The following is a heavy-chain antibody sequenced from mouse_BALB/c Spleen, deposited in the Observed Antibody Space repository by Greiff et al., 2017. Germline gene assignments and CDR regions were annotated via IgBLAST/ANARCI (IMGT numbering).Heavy chain of an antibody. V-gene: IGHV2-4-1*01. J-gene: IGHJ4*01. CDR1: GFSLTSYG. D-gene: IGHD2-1*01. Sequence: VQLQQSGPGLVQPSQSLSITCTVSGFSLTSYGVDWVRQSPGKGLEWLGVKWSGGSTDYNAAFISRLSISKDNSKSQVFFKMNSLQADDTAIYYCARKEWGNYDYYAMDYWGQGTSVTVSS. CDR3: ARKEWGNYDYYAMDY. CDR2: KWSGGST.